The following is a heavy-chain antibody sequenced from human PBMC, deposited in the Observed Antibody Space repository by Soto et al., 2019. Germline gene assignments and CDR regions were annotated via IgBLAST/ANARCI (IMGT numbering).Heavy chain of an antibody. V-gene: IGHV4-31*03. CDR2: IYSNGDT. D-gene: IGHD6-6*01. Sequence: SETLSLTCSVSSDSMNSGGYYWSWIRQHPGKGLEWIGYIYSNGDTYYNPSLRSRVTISVDTSKNQFSLNLTSVTAADTAVYYCARRGGSSSGYYYYAMDVWGQGTTVTVS. CDR3: ARRGGSSSGYYYYAMDV. CDR1: SDSMNSGGYY. J-gene: IGHJ6*02.